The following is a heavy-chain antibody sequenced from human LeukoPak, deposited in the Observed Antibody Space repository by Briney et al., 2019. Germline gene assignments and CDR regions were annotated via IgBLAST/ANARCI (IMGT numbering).Heavy chain of an antibody. CDR2: IIPILGTA. J-gene: IGHJ4*01. CDR1: GYSFTSYW. D-gene: IGHD3-22*01. V-gene: IGHV1-69*01. Sequence: PGESLKISCKGSGYSFTSYWIGWVRQAPGQGLEWMGGIIPILGTANYAQKFQGRVTITADESTSTAYMELSSLRSEDTAVYYCARGGYYDSSGYYYDYWGQGTLVTVSS. CDR3: ARGGYYDSSGYYYDY.